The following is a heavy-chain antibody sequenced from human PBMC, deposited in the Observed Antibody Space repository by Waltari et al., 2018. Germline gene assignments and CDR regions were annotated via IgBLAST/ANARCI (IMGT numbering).Heavy chain of an antibody. CDR3: ARLGTPHPSHPDFHD. Sequence: EVQLVQSGAEVKKPGESLKISCTASGYSFSKFWIGWVRQVPGRGLESLGVFYHGNSPTTSSPSFQGHVTITSDRSITTAFLQWNSLRASDTAIYYCARLGTPHPSHPDFHDWGQGTLVTVSS. CDR2: FYHGNSPT. V-gene: IGHV5-51*01. CDR1: GYSFSKFW. D-gene: IGHD3-10*01. J-gene: IGHJ4*02.